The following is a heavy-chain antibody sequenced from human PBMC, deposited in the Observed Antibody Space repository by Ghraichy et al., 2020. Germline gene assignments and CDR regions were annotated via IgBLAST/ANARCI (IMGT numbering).Heavy chain of an antibody. CDR1: GGSFSGYY. CDR2: INHSGST. V-gene: IGHV4-34*01. J-gene: IGHJ4*02. CDR3: ARGPRQSRAPGY. D-gene: IGHD5-24*01. Sequence: SETLSLTCAVYGGSFSGYYWSWIRQPPGKGLEWIGEINHSGSTNYNPSLKSRVTISVDTSKNQFSLKLSSVTAADTAVYYCARGPRQSRAPGYWGQGTLVTVSS.